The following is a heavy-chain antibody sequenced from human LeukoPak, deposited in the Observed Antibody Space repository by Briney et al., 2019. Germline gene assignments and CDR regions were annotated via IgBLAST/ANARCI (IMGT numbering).Heavy chain of an antibody. J-gene: IGHJ4*02. CDR2: IYTSGST. V-gene: IGHV4-61*02. CDR3: ARGDGYNLDY. CDR1: GGSISSGSYY. D-gene: IGHD5-24*01. Sequence: SQTLSLTCTVSGGSISSGSYYWSWIRQPAGKGLEWIGRIYTSGSTNYNPSLKSRVTISVDTSKNQFSLKLSSVTAADTAVYDCARGDGYNLDYWGQGTLVTVSS.